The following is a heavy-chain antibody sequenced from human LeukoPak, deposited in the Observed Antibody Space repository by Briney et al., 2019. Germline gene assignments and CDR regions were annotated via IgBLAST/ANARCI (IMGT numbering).Heavy chain of an antibody. CDR1: GGTFSSYV. CDR2: IIPILGIA. J-gene: IGHJ4*02. D-gene: IGHD3-22*01. CDR3: ASPPADYYDSRDYFDY. Sequence: SVKVSCTASGGTFSSYVISWMRQAPGQGLEWMGRIIPILGIANYAQKFQGRVTITADKSTSTAYMELSSLRSEDTAVYYCASPPADYYDSRDYFDYWGQGTLVTVSS. V-gene: IGHV1-69*04.